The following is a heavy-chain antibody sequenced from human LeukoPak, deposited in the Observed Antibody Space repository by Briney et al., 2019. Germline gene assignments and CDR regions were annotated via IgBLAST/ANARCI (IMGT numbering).Heavy chain of an antibody. J-gene: IGHJ3*02. CDR1: GFIFSSYW. V-gene: IGHV3-7*01. CDR2: IKQAGSEN. CDR3: ARSLWDFSRDAFDI. D-gene: IGHD3-3*01. Sequence: GGSLRLSCAASGFIFSSYWMTWVRQAPGKGLEWVANIKQAGSENSYVDSVKGRFTISRDNAKNSLYLQINSLRAEDTAVYYCARSLWDFSRDAFDIWGQGTMVTVSS.